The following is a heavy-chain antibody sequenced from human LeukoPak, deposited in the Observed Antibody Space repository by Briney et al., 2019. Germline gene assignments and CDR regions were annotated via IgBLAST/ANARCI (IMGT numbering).Heavy chain of an antibody. Sequence: GASVKVSCKASGYTFTSYAMHWVRQAPGQRLEWMGWINAGNGNTKYSQKLQGRVTITRDTSASTAYMELSSLRSEDTAVYYCARVDTAIQIWFDPWGQGTLVTVSS. D-gene: IGHD5-18*01. V-gene: IGHV1-3*01. CDR1: GYTFTSYA. CDR2: INAGNGNT. J-gene: IGHJ5*02. CDR3: ARVDTAIQIWFDP.